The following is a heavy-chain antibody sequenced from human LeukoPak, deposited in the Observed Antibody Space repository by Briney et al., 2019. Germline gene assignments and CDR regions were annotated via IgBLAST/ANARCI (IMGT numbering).Heavy chain of an antibody. J-gene: IGHJ4*02. CDR2: ISGDGGST. V-gene: IGHV3-43*02. Sequence: PGGSLRLSCAAPGFMFHDCVIHWVRPAPGEGLELVSLISGDGGSTFYADSVKGRFTISRDNSKNSLYLQMNSLRSDDTALYYCARESESSGWYDYWGQGTLVTVSS. CDR3: ARESESSGWYDY. CDR1: GFMFHDCV. D-gene: IGHD6-19*01.